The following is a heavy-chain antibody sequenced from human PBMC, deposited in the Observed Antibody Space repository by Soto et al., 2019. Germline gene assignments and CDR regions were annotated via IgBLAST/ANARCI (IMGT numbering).Heavy chain of an antibody. J-gene: IGHJ6*02. CDR2: IWYDGSNK. V-gene: IGHV3-33*01. CDR3: ARVIAARPPPDYYYYYGMDV. Sequence: PGGSLRLSCAASGFTFSSYGMHWVRQAPGKGLEWVAVIWYDGSNKYYADSVKGRFTISRDNSKNTLYLQMNSLRAEDTAVYYCARVIAARPPPDYYYYYGMDVWGQGTTVTVSS. CDR1: GFTFSSYG. D-gene: IGHD6-6*01.